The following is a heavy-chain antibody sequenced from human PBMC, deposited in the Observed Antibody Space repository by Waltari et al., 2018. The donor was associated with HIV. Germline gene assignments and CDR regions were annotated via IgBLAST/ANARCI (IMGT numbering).Heavy chain of an antibody. Sequence: QVQLVQSGAEVKKPGSSVKVSCKASGGTFSSYAISWVRQAPGQGLEWLGGIIHMFGTENNAQKFQGRVTSTADESTSTAYMELSSLRSEDTAVYYCASCIAAALTGAFDIWGQGTMVTVSS. CDR1: GGTFSSYA. J-gene: IGHJ3*02. V-gene: IGHV1-69*01. D-gene: IGHD6-13*01. CDR2: IIHMFGTE. CDR3: ASCIAAALTGAFDI.